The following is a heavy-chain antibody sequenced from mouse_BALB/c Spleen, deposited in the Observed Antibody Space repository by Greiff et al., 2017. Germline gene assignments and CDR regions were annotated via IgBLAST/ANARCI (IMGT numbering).Heavy chain of an antibody. V-gene: IGHV1-63*02. CDR2: IYPGGGYT. D-gene: IGHD1-1*01. J-gene: IGHJ2*01. Sequence: VQLQQSGAELVRPGTSVKISCKASGYTFTNYWLGWVKQRPGHGLEWIGDIYPGGGYTNYNEKFKGKATLTADTSSSTAYMQLSSLTSEDSAVYFCAKFFITTVVADFDYWGQGTTLTVSS. CDR3: AKFFITTVVADFDY. CDR1: GYTFTNYW.